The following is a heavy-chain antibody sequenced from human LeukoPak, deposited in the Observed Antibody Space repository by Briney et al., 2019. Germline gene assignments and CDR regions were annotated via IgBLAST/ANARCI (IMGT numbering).Heavy chain of an antibody. Sequence: PSETLSLTCTVSGGSISSGSYYWSWIRQPAGKGLEWIGYIYYSGSTNYNPSLKSRVTISVDTSKNQFSLKLSSVTAADTAVYYCARGGQPDPNVWFDPWGQGTLVTVSS. CDR3: ARGGQPDPNVWFDP. D-gene: IGHD3-16*01. CDR1: GGSISSGSYY. J-gene: IGHJ5*02. V-gene: IGHV4-61*10. CDR2: IYYSGST.